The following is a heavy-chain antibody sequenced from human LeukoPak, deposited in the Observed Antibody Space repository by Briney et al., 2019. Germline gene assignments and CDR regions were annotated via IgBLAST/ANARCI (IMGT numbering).Heavy chain of an antibody. CDR3: ARRRDIWFDS. J-gene: IGHJ5*01. CDR2: IYPGDSDT. V-gene: IGHV5-51*01. Sequence: GESLKISCKGSGYSFSSYWIGWVRQMPGKGLEWMGIIYPGDSDTKCSPSFQGQVTISADKSISIAYLHWSSLKASDTALYYCARRRDIWFDSWGQGTLVTVSS. CDR1: GYSFSSYW.